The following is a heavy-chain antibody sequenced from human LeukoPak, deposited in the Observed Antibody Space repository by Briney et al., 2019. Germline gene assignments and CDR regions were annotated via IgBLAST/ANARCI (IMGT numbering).Heavy chain of an antibody. V-gene: IGHV3-74*01. CDR2: INSDGSTT. Sequence: GGSLRLSCAASGFTFSNYWMHWVRQAPGNGLVWVSLINSDGSTTNYADSVKGRFTISRDNAKNTLYLHMNSLRVEDTAVYYCARDSYSSGSTFDYWGQGTLVTVSS. CDR3: ARDSYSSGSTFDY. D-gene: IGHD6-19*01. J-gene: IGHJ4*02. CDR1: GFTFSNYW.